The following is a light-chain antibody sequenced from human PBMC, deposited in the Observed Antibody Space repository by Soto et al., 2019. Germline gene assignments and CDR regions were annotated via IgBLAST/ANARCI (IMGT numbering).Light chain of an antibody. CDR3: QQNNNWPST. V-gene: IGKV3-15*01. CDR1: QSVTTN. J-gene: IGKJ5*01. CDR2: GAS. Sequence: EIVMTQSPATLSVSPGERITLSCRASQSVTTNLAWYQQKPGQAPRLLIFGASSRAAGIPARFSGSGSGTEFTLTISSLQSEDFAVYYCQQNNNWPSTFGQGTRLEIK.